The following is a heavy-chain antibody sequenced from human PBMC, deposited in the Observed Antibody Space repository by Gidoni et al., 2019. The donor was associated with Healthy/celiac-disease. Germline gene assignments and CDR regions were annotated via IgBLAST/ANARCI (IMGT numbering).Heavy chain of an antibody. CDR3: TRKGGYDSFDY. Sequence: EVQLVESGGGLVQPGRSLRLSCTASGFTFGDYAMSWFRQAPGKGLEWVGFIRSKAYGGTTEYAASVKGRFTISRDDSKSIAYLQMNSLKTEDTAVYYCTRKGGYDSFDYWGQGTLVTVSS. D-gene: IGHD5-12*01. V-gene: IGHV3-49*03. J-gene: IGHJ4*02. CDR1: GFTFGDYA. CDR2: IRSKAYGGTT.